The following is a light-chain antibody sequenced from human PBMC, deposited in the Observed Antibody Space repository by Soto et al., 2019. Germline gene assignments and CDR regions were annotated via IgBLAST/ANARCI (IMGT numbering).Light chain of an antibody. Sequence: DIQMTQSPSTLSASTGDRVTITCRASQSISSWLAWYQQKPGKAPKLLIYHASSLQSGVPSRFSGSGSRTEFTLTISSLQPDDSATYYCQQYNRYSTFGPGTKVDI. V-gene: IGKV1-5*01. CDR2: HAS. CDR3: QQYNRYST. J-gene: IGKJ3*01. CDR1: QSISSW.